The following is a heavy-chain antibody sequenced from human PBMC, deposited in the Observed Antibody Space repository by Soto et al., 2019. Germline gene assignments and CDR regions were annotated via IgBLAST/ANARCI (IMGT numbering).Heavy chain of an antibody. CDR1: GGSISSYY. V-gene: IGHV4-4*07. CDR2: IYTSGST. J-gene: IGHJ5*02. CDR3: AREKGIAGAGALENWFDP. D-gene: IGHD6-19*01. Sequence: QVQLQESGPGLVKPSETLSLTCTVSGGSISSYYWSWIRQPAGQGLEWIGRIYTSGSTNYNPSLKSRVTMSVDTSKNQFSLKLSSVTAADTAVYYCAREKGIAGAGALENWFDPWGQGTLVTVSS.